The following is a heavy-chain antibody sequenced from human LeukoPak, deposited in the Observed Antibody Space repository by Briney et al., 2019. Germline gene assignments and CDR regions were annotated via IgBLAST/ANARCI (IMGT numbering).Heavy chain of an antibody. CDR1: GYTFTSYG. CDR3: ARVSRDISGSYNFYYYMDV. J-gene: IGHJ6*03. D-gene: IGHD1-26*01. CDR2: ISAYNGNT. Sequence: ASVKVSCKASGYTFTSYGISWVRQAPGQGLEWMGWISAYNGNTNYAQKLQGRVTMTTDTSTSTAYMELRSLRSDDTAVYYCARVSRDISGSYNFYYYMDVWGKGTTVTISS. V-gene: IGHV1-18*01.